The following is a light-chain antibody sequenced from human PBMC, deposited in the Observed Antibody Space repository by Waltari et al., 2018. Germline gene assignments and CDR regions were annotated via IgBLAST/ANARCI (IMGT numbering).Light chain of an antibody. CDR2: DAS. V-gene: IGKV1-33*01. CDR1: QDISNY. CDR3: QQYFMTPT. Sequence: DIQMTQSPSSLSASVGDRVTITCQASQDISNYLNWYQQKPWKAPKLLIYDASNLETGVPSRFSGSGSGTDFTFTISSLQPEDVAVYYCQQYFMTPTFGQGTRVEIK. J-gene: IGKJ1*01.